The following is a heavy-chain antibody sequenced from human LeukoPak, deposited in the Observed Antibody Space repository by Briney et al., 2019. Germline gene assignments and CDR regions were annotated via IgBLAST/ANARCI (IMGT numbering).Heavy chain of an antibody. D-gene: IGHD1-14*01. J-gene: IGHJ3*02. CDR2: IYYSGST. Sequence: PSQTLSLTCTVSGGSISSGNYYWSWIRQPPGKGLEWIGYIYYSGSTNYNPSLKSRVTISVDTSKNQFSLKLSSVTAADTAVYYCARYTGTTSGGPFDIWGQGTMVTVSS. CDR1: GGSISSGNYY. CDR3: ARYTGTTSGGPFDI. V-gene: IGHV4-61*01.